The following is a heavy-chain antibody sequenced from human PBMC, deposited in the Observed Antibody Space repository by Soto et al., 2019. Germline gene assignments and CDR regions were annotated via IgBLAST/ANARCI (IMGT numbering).Heavy chain of an antibody. CDR2: INHSGST. J-gene: IGHJ6*03. Sequence: QVQLQQWCAGLLKPSETLSLTFAGYGGSFIGYYWSWIRQPPGKGLEWIGEINHSGSTNYNPSLNGLVTISGDTSKNQFSLQLSSVTAADTAVYYCARIPRDYYYYMAVWGKGTTVTVSS. CDR3: ARIPRDYYYYMAV. CDR1: GGSFIGYY. V-gene: IGHV4-34*01.